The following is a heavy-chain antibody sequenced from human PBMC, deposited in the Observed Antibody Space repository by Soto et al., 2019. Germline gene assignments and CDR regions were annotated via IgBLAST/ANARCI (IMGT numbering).Heavy chain of an antibody. CDR1: GGSISSGDYY. CDR3: ARVGCSDGGSCSWFDP. J-gene: IGHJ5*02. Sequence: QVQLQESGPGLVKPSQTLSLTCTVSGGSISSGDYYWSWIRQPPGKGLEWIGYIYYSGSTYYNPSLKSRVTISVDTSKNQFSLKLSSVTAADTAVYYCARVGCSDGGSCSWFDPWGQGTLVTVSS. D-gene: IGHD2-15*01. CDR2: IYYSGST. V-gene: IGHV4-30-4*01.